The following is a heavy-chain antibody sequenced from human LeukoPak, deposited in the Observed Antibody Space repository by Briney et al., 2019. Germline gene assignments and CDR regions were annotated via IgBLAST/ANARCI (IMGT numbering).Heavy chain of an antibody. CDR3: ARSDSSGYYEN. CDR1: GYTFTGYY. V-gene: IGHV1-2*04. D-gene: IGHD3-22*01. Sequence: ASVKVSCKASGYTFTGYYMHWVRQAPGQGLEWMGWINPNSGGTNYAQKFQGWVTMTRDTSISTAYMELSRLRSDDTAAYYCARSDSSGYYENWGQGTLVTVSS. J-gene: IGHJ4*02. CDR2: INPNSGGT.